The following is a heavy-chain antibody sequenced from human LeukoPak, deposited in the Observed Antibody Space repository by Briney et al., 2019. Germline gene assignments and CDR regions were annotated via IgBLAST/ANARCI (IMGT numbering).Heavy chain of an antibody. D-gene: IGHD3-3*01. V-gene: IGHV4-34*01. CDR1: GGSFSGYY. CDR3: ARTYYDFWGGGWFDP. CDR2: INHSGST. Sequence: PSETLSLTCAVYGGSFSGYYWSWIRQPPGKGLEWIGEINHSGSTNYNPSLKSRVTISVDTSKNQFSLKLSSVTAADTAVYYCARTYYDFWGGGWFDPWGQGTLVTVSS. J-gene: IGHJ5*02.